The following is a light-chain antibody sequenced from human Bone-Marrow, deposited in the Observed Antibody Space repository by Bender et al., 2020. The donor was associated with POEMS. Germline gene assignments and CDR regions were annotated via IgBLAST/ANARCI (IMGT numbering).Light chain of an antibody. Sequence: QSALTQPASVSGSPGQSITISCTGTSSDVGGYNYVSWYQHPPGKAPQLIIFDVTRRPSGVSNRFSGSKSANTASLTISSLQTEDEADYFCSSYTGRSTWVFGGGTKLTVL. CDR1: SSDVGGYNY. V-gene: IGLV2-14*03. CDR3: SSYTGRSTWV. CDR2: DVT. J-gene: IGLJ3*02.